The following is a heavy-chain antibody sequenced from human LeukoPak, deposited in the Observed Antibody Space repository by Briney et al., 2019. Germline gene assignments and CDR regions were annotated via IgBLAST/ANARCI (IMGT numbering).Heavy chain of an antibody. CDR1: GFIFSSYW. CDR2: IKQNGREK. Sequence: GGSLRLSCAASGFIFSSYWMTWVRQAPGKGLEWVANIKQNGREKYYVDSVKGRFTISRDNAKNTLYLQMNSLRAEDTAVYYCAREGRYYYDSSGYYDPTVYFDYWGQGTLVTVSS. CDR3: AREGRYYYDSSGYYDPTVYFDY. J-gene: IGHJ4*02. V-gene: IGHV3-7*01. D-gene: IGHD3-22*01.